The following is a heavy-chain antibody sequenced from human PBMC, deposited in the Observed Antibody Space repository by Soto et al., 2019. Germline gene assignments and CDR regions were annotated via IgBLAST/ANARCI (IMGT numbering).Heavy chain of an antibody. Sequence: GGSLRLSCAASGFPFSSYSMTWVRQRPGKGLEWVSSISGTSEYIYYADSLKGRFSISRDNARNSVYLQIHSLRTADTAVYYCARSFDSVGDSWGQGTLVTVSS. J-gene: IGHJ4*02. CDR1: GFPFSSYS. CDR3: ARSFDSVGDS. D-gene: IGHD3-9*01. V-gene: IGHV3-21*01. CDR2: ISGTSEYI.